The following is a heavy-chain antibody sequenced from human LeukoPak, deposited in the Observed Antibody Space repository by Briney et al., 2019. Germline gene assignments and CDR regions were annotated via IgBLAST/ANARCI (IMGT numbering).Heavy chain of an antibody. CDR1: GFTFSSYS. J-gene: IGHJ4*02. CDR2: ISGSGGST. V-gene: IGHV3-23*01. D-gene: IGHD3-10*01. Sequence: PGGSLRLSCAASGFTFSSYSMNWVRQAPGKGLEWVSAISGSGGSTYYADSVKGRFTISRDNSKNTLYLQMNSLRAEDTAVYYCAKGSVRITMVRGASRLDYWGQGTLVTVSS. CDR3: AKGSVRITMVRGASRLDY.